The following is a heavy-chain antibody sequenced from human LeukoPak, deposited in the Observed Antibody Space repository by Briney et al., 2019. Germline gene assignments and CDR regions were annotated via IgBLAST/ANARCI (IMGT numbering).Heavy chain of an antibody. D-gene: IGHD3-10*01. CDR3: ARDILRFGEDY. CDR2: ISSSGSTI. Sequence: GGSLRLSCAASGCTFSDYYMSWLRQAPGKGLEWVPYISSSGSTIYYADSVKGRYTISRDNAKNSLYLQKNSLRAEDTAVYYCARDILRFGEDYWGQGTLVTVSS. J-gene: IGHJ4*02. CDR1: GCTFSDYY. V-gene: IGHV3-11*01.